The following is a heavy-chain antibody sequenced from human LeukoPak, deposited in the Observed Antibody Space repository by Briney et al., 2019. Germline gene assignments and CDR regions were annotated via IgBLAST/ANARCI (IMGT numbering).Heavy chain of an antibody. V-gene: IGHV4-34*01. CDR3: ARRDTAMVITRYAFDI. J-gene: IGHJ3*02. CDR1: GGSFSGYY. D-gene: IGHD5-18*01. Sequence: SETLSLTCAVYGGSFSGYYWSWIRQPPGKGLEWIGEINHSGSTNYNPSPKSRVTISVDTSKNQFSLKLSSVTAADTAVYYCARRDTAMVITRYAFDIWGQGTMVTVSS. CDR2: INHSGST.